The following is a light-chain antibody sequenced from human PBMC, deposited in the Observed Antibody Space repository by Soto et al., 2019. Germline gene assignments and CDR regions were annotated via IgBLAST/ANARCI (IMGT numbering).Light chain of an antibody. CDR2: AAS. J-gene: IGKJ2*01. CDR3: QQSYSNPYT. CDR1: QSITSY. V-gene: IGKV1-39*01. Sequence: DIQMTQSPSSLSVSVGDRVTITCRASQSITSYLNWYQQKPGKAPKLLVYAASTLQSGVPSRFSGSGSGTDFTLTISSLQPEDFATCYCQQSYSNPYTFGQGTKLEIK.